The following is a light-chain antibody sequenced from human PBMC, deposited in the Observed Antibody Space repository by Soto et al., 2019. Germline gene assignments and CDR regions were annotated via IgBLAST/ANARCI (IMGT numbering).Light chain of an antibody. CDR1: QSVGNN. Sequence: EIVVTQSPATLSVSPGERATLSCRASQSVGNNFAWYQQKPGQAPRLLIFATSTRATGVPARFSGSGSGTEFTLTISSLQSEDVAVYYGQQDGDWPLTFGGGAKVEIE. J-gene: IGKJ4*01. CDR2: ATS. CDR3: QQDGDWPLT. V-gene: IGKV3-15*01.